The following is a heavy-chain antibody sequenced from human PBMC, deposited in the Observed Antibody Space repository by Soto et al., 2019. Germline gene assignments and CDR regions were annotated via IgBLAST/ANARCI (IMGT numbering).Heavy chain of an antibody. CDR1: GYTFTGYY. CDR3: ARDAPTLLYNRNDESDWFDP. CDR2: INAGNGNT. J-gene: IGHJ5*02. Sequence: ASVKVSCKASGYTFTGYYMHWVRQAPGQRLEWMGWINAGNGNTKYSQKFQGRVTITRDTSASTAYMELSSLRSEDTAVYYCARDAPTLLYNRNDESDWFDPWGQGTLVTVSS. V-gene: IGHV1-3*01. D-gene: IGHD1-1*01.